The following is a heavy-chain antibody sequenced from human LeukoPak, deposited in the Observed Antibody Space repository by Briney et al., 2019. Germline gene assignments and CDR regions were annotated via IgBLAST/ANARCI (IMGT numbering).Heavy chain of an antibody. CDR2: IIPIFGTA. CDR3: ARGITIFNWFDP. D-gene: IGHD3-9*01. CDR1: GCTFSSYA. V-gene: IGHV1-69*05. Sequence: ASVKVSCKASGCTFSSYAISWVRQAPGQGLEWMGGIIPIFGTANYAQKFQGRVTITTDESTSTAYMELSSLRSEDTAVYCCARGITIFNWFDPWGQGTLVTVSS. J-gene: IGHJ5*02.